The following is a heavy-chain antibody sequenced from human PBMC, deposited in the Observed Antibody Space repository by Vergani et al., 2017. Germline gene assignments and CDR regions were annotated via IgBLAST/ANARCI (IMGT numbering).Heavy chain of an antibody. Sequence: QVQLVQSGAEVKKPGSSVKVSCKASGYTFTSYGISWVRQAPGQGLEWMGWISAYNGNTNYAQKLQGRVTMTTDTSTSTAYMELRSLRSDNTAVYYCARQPNYYDSSVGAFDIWGQGTMVTVSS. CDR3: ARQPNYYDSSVGAFDI. CDR2: ISAYNGNT. CDR1: GYTFTSYG. V-gene: IGHV1-18*01. J-gene: IGHJ3*02. D-gene: IGHD3-22*01.